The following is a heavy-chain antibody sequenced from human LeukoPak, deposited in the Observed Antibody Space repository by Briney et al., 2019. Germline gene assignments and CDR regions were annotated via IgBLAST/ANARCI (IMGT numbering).Heavy chain of an antibody. CDR2: ISYDGSNK. J-gene: IGHJ4*02. D-gene: IGHD1-26*01. V-gene: IGHV3-30*18. Sequence: GGSLRLSCAASGFTVSSNYMSWVRQAPGKGLEWVAVISYDGSNKYYADSVKGRFTISRDNSKNTLYLQMNSLRAEDTAVYYCAKDLGADFDYWGQGTLVTVSS. CDR1: GFTVSSNY. CDR3: AKDLGADFDY.